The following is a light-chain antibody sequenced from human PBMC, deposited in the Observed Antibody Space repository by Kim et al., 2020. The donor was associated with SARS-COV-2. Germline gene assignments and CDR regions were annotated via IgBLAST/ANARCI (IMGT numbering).Light chain of an antibody. CDR2: GAF. CDR3: QQYGSSPRT. Sequence: SPGQRATLSCRASQTISSTYLAWYQQKPGQTPRLLIYGAFNRATGIPDRFSGSGSGTDFTLTISRLEPEDFAVYYCQQYGSSPRTFGQGTKVDIK. CDR1: QTISSTY. V-gene: IGKV3-20*01. J-gene: IGKJ1*01.